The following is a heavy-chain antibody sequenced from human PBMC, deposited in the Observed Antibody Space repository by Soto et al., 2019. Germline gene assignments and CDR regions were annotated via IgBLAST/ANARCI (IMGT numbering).Heavy chain of an antibody. V-gene: IGHV3-23*01. Sequence: GGSLRLSCAASGFTFSSYAMSWVRQAPGKGMEWVSVISGSGGSTYYADSLKGRFTISRDNSKNTLYLQMNSLRAEDTAVYYCAKAPGGYFDYWGQGTLVTVSS. CDR3: AKAPGGYFDY. CDR2: ISGSGGST. D-gene: IGHD3-10*01. J-gene: IGHJ4*02. CDR1: GFTFSSYA.